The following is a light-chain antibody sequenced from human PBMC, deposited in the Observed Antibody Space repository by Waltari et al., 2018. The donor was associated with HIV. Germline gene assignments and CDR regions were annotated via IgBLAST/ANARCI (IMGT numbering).Light chain of an antibody. CDR3: QSYDSSTWV. J-gene: IGLJ3*02. CDR2: EDD. V-gene: IGLV6-57*01. CDR1: RGNIVTNY. Sequence: NFLLTQPHSVSKSPGKTVTVSCTRSRGNIVTNYVHWYQQRPGSSPPLIIYEDDKRPSGVPARFSGSVDSSSNSASLTISELQSEDEADYYCQSYDSSTWVFGGGTKVTVL.